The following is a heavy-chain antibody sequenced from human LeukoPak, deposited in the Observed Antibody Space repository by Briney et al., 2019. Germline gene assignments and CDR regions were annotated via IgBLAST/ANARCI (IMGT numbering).Heavy chain of an antibody. Sequence: PGGSLRLSCAASGFTFSSYAMSWVRQAPGKGLEWVSAISGSGGSTYYADSVKGRFTISRDNSKNTLYLQMNSLRAEDTAVYYCAKAGRVAVAGLGSKGFDYWGQGTLVTVSS. CDR2: ISGSGGST. CDR1: GFTFSSYA. D-gene: IGHD6-19*01. V-gene: IGHV3-23*01. J-gene: IGHJ4*02. CDR3: AKAGRVAVAGLGSKGFDY.